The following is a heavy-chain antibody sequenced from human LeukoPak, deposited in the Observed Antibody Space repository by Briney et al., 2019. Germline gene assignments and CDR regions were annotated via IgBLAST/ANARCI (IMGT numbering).Heavy chain of an antibody. Sequence: GSLRLSCAASGFTFSSYAMHWVRQAPGKGLEYVSAISSNGGSTYYANSVKGRFTISRDNSKNTLYLQMGSLRAEDMAVYYCARAYYDFWSGYYYHYMDAWGKGTTVTVSS. D-gene: IGHD3-3*01. V-gene: IGHV3-64*01. CDR3: ARAYYDFWSGYYYHYMDA. CDR1: GFTFSSYA. CDR2: ISSNGGST. J-gene: IGHJ6*03.